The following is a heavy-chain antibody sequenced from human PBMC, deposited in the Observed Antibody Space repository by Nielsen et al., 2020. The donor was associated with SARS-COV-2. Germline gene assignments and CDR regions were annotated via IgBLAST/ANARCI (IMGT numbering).Heavy chain of an antibody. D-gene: IGHD2-15*01. V-gene: IGHV3-21*01. CDR3: ARMFGGGYGENPYIIYGLDI. J-gene: IGHJ6*02. Sequence: GESLKISCAASGFGFRTFAMIWVRQSPGKGLQWVSSISTGGGSTYYTDSLKGRFVISRDNSKNSLYLQMGSLRAEDTAVYYCARMFGGGYGENPYIIYGLDIWGQGTTVTVS. CDR1: GFGFRTFA. CDR2: ISTGGGST.